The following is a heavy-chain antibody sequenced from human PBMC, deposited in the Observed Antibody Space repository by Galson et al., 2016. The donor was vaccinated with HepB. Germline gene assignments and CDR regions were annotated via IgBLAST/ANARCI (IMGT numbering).Heavy chain of an antibody. CDR1: GFTFTNYD. Sequence: SLRLSCAASGFTFTNYDIHWVRQAPGTGLVWVSRIHIDGNSITYADSVKGRFAISRDNAKNKVHLQMNSLRAEYTAVYYCTRDYFGSLDHWGQGTLVTVSS. J-gene: IGHJ4*02. CDR2: IHIDGNSI. CDR3: TRDYFGSLDH. V-gene: IGHV3-74*01. D-gene: IGHD3-10*01.